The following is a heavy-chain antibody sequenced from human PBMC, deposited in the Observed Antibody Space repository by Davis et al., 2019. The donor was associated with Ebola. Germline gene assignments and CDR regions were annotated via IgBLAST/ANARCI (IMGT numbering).Heavy chain of an antibody. V-gene: IGHV4-30-2*01. CDR1: GGSISSGGYS. Sequence: MPSETLSLTCAVSGGSISSGGYSWSWIRQPPGKGLEWIGYIYHSGSTYYNPSLKSRVTISVDTSKNQFSLKLSSVTAADTAVYYCARVITDYGAKYFDYWGQGTLVTVSS. J-gene: IGHJ4*02. CDR3: ARVITDYGAKYFDY. CDR2: IYHSGST. D-gene: IGHD4-17*01.